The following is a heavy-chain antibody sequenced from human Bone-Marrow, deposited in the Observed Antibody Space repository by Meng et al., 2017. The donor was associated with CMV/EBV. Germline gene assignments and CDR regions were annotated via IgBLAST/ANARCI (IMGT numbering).Heavy chain of an antibody. J-gene: IGHJ6*02. CDR2: ISSSSSYI. CDR1: GFTFSSYS. D-gene: IGHD1-26*01. Sequence: GESLKISCAASGFTFSSYSMNWVRQAPGKGLEWVSSISSSSSYIYYADSVKGRFTISRDNAKNSLYLQMNSLRAEDTAVYYCARHPIQRLGDDFYYYGMDVWGQGTTVTVSS. CDR3: ARHPIQRLGDDFYYYGMDV. V-gene: IGHV3-21*01.